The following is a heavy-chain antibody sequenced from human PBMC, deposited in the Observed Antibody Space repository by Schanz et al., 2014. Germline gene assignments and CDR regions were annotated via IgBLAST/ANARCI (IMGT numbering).Heavy chain of an antibody. D-gene: IGHD3-22*01. CDR1: GFSFSDYG. Sequence: QVQLVESGGGVVQPGRSLRLSCAGSGFSFSDYGMHWVRQAPGRGLEWVAVIYSDGRTYYGDSVKGRFTISRDNSKNTLYLQMNSLRAEDTAVYYCAKIRYDSSGYYLPYYGMDVWGQGTTVIVSS. CDR3: AKIRYDSSGYYLPYYGMDV. J-gene: IGHJ6*02. CDR2: IYSDGRT. V-gene: IGHV3-NL1*01.